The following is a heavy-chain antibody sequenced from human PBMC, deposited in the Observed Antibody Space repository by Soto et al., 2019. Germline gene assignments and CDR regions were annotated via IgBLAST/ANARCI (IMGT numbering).Heavy chain of an antibody. CDR3: ASDYDFWSGPPSGMDV. CDR2: INHSGST. Sequence: SETLSLTCAVYGGSFSGYYWSWIRQPPGKGLEWIGEINHSGSTNYNPSLKSRVTISVDTSKNQFSLKLSSVTAADTAVYYCASDYDFWSGPPSGMDVWGQGTTVTVS. D-gene: IGHD3-3*01. CDR1: GGSFSGYY. J-gene: IGHJ6*02. V-gene: IGHV4-34*01.